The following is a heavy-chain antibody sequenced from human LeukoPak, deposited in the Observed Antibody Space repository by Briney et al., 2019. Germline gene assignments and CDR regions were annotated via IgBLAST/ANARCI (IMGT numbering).Heavy chain of an antibody. CDR1: GGSISTSIYY. D-gene: IGHD6-19*01. Sequence: SETLSLTCTVSGGSISTSIYYWGWIRQPPGKGLEWIGNIHYSGSTYHNPSLKSRVTISVDTSKNQFSLKLSSVTAADTAVYYCAREALAVAGTGGAFDIWGQGTMVTVSS. CDR3: AREALAVAGTGGAFDI. J-gene: IGHJ3*02. V-gene: IGHV4-39*07. CDR2: IHYSGST.